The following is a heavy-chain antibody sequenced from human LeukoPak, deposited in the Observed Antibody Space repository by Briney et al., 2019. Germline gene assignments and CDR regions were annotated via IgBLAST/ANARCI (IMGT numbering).Heavy chain of an antibody. CDR3: ARVGNEKSSSFFDY. J-gene: IGHJ4*02. CDR2: ISYDGSNK. CDR1: GFTFSSYG. V-gene: IGHV3-30*03. Sequence: GGSLRLSCAASGFTFSSYGMHWVRQAPGKGLEWVAVISYDGSNKYYADSVKGRFTISRDNSKNTLYLQMNSLRAEDTAVYYCARVGNEKSSSFFDYWGQGTLVTVSS. D-gene: IGHD6-13*01.